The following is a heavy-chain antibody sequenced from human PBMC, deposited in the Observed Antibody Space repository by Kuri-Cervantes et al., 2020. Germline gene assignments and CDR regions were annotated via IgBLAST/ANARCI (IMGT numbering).Heavy chain of an antibody. CDR2: IYSGGST. D-gene: IGHD2-15*01. Sequence: GGSLRLSCAASGFTVSSNYMSWVRQAPGKGLEWVSVIYSGGSTYYADSVKGRFTISRDNSKNTLYLQMNSLRAEDTAVYYCARSGLGYCSGGSCADAFDIWGQGTMVTVSS. CDR1: GFTVSSNY. CDR3: ARSGLGYCSGGSCADAFDI. J-gene: IGHJ3*02. V-gene: IGHV3-53*01.